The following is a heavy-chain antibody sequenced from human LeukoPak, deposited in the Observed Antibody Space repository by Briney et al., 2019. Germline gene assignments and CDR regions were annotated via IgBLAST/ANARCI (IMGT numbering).Heavy chain of an antibody. CDR2: ISAYNGNT. CDR3: ARDPIVGATIAEYFQH. J-gene: IGHJ1*01. CDR1: GGTFSSYG. V-gene: IGHV1-18*01. Sequence: ASVKVSCKASGGTFSSYGISWVRQAPGQGLEWMGWISAYNGNTNYAQKLQGRVTMTTDTSTSTAYMELRSLRSDDTAVYYCARDPIVGATIAEYFQHWGQGTLVTVSS. D-gene: IGHD1-26*01.